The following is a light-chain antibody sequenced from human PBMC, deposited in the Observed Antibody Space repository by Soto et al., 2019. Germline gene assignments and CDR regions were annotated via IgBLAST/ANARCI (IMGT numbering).Light chain of an antibody. J-gene: IGKJ4*01. V-gene: IGKV1-5*03. CDR1: QNINRW. Sequence: DIQMTQSPSTLSASVGDRVTITCRARQNINRWLAWYQQRPGKAPNLLIHKASTLEFGVPSRFSGSASGTEFTLTISSLQPDDFAVYFCLQSNVYPLFFCGGTKVEIK. CDR2: KAS. CDR3: LQSNVYPLF.